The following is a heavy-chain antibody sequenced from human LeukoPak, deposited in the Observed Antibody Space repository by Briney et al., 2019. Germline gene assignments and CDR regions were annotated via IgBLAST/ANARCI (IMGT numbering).Heavy chain of an antibody. Sequence: HPGRSLRHSCAPSGFTFDDYAMHWVRQAPGKGLKSVSGISWNSGSIGYADSVKGRFTISRDNAKNSLYLQMNSLRAEDTALYYCAKGKFHLRPGDAFDIWGQGTMVTVSS. J-gene: IGHJ3*02. CDR1: GFTFDDYA. CDR3: AKGKFHLRPGDAFDI. D-gene: IGHD5/OR15-5a*01. CDR2: ISWNSGSI. V-gene: IGHV3-9*01.